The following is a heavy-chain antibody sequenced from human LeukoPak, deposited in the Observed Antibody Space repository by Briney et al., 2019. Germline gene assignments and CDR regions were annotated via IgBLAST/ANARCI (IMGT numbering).Heavy chain of an antibody. V-gene: IGHV4-38-2*02. CDR2: IYHSGST. J-gene: IGHJ4*02. CDR3: ARERRGYSLFDY. Sequence: PSETLSLTCTVSGYSISSTYYWGWIRQPPGKGLEWIGSIYHSGSTYYNPSLKSRVTISVDTSKNQFSLKLSSVTAADTAVYYCARERRGYSLFDYWGQGTLVTVSS. CDR1: GYSISSTYY. D-gene: IGHD3-22*01.